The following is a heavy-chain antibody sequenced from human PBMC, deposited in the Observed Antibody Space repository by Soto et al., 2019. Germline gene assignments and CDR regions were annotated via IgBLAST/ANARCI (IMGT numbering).Heavy chain of an antibody. CDR2: INHSGST. V-gene: IGHV4-34*01. J-gene: IGHJ5*02. D-gene: IGHD5-12*01. CDR1: GGSFSGYY. Sequence: SETLSLTCAVYGGSFSGYYWSWIRQPPGKGLEWIGEINHSGSTNYNPSLKSRVPISVDTSKNQCSLKLSSVTAADTAVYYCARWLRRGPYFRLDPWAQGTLVTVSS. CDR3: ARWLRRGPYFRLDP.